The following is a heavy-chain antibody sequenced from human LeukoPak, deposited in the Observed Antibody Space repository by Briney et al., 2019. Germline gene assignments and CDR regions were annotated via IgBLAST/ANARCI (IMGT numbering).Heavy chain of an antibody. J-gene: IGHJ4*02. CDR3: ARDFHGDHDY. V-gene: IGHV3-74*01. CDR1: GFTLSGYW. D-gene: IGHD4-17*01. Sequence: GGSLRLSCTASGFTLSGYWIHWVRQAPGKGLVWVARINPDGSTTSYADSVQGRITISRDNAKDTLYLQMRSLRVEDTAVYYCARDFHGDHDYWGQGTLVTVSS. CDR2: INPDGSTT.